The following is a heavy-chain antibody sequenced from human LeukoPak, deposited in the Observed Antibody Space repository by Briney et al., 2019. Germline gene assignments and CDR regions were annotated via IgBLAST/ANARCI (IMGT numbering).Heavy chain of an antibody. Sequence: PGGSLRLSCAASGFTFSSYGMSWVRQAPGKGLEWVSAISGSGGSTYYADSVKGRFTISRDNSKNTLYLQMNSLRAEDTAVYYCAKDLQSRAAMVTGEFDYWGQGTLVTVSS. V-gene: IGHV3-23*01. CDR1: GFTFSSYG. CDR2: ISGSGGST. J-gene: IGHJ4*02. D-gene: IGHD5-18*01. CDR3: AKDLQSRAAMVTGEFDY.